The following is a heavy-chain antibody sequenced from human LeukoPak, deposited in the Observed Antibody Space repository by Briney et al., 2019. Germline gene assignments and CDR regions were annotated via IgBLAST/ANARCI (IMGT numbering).Heavy chain of an antibody. D-gene: IGHD3-22*01. CDR3: ARVVYYDSSGYLDY. Sequence: GGSLTLSCAASGCTFSSYSMNWVRQPPGKGLEWVASINNSRSYIYYPDSVKGRFTIFRDNAKNSLYLQMNSLRAEDTAVYYCARVVYYDSSGYLDYWGQGTLVTVSS. J-gene: IGHJ4*02. V-gene: IGHV3-21*01. CDR2: INNSRSYI. CDR1: GCTFSSYS.